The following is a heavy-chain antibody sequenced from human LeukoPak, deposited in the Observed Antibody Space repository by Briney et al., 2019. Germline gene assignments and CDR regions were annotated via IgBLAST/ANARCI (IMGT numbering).Heavy chain of an antibody. V-gene: IGHV3-7*01. D-gene: IGHD6-13*01. CDR1: GFTFSNFW. CDR3: ARVDSSSWYETDDY. CDR2: IKVDGSEK. Sequence: GGSLILSCVVSGFTFSNFWMSWVRQAPGKGLEWVAHIKVDGSEKYYMDSVKGRFTISRDNAENSLYLQMNSLRAEDTAVYYCARVDSSSWYETDDYWGQGTLVTVSS. J-gene: IGHJ4*02.